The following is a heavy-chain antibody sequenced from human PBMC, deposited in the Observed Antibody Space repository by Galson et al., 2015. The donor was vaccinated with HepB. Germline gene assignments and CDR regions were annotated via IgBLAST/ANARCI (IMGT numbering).Heavy chain of an antibody. J-gene: IGHJ4*02. Sequence: SPRLSCAGYEFIFSDFTMNWVRQAPGKGLEWVSSISSSGYYTDYADSVKGRFTISRDNAKNSLFLQMNSLRADDTAVYYCARVLSTSWASGFDYWGQGTLVTVS. V-gene: IGHV3-21*01. D-gene: IGHD2-2*01. CDR1: EFIFSDFT. CDR2: ISSSGYYT. CDR3: ARVLSTSWASGFDY.